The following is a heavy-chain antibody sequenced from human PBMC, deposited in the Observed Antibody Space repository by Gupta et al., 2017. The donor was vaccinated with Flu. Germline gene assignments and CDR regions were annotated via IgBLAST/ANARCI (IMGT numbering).Heavy chain of an antibody. CDR3: ARDSVDSGYPAGPFDI. J-gene: IGHJ3*02. Sequence: QVQLVESGGGVVQPGRSLRLSCAASGFTFSSYGMHWVRQAPGKGLEWVAVIWYDGSNKYYADSVKGRFTISRDNSKNTVYLQMNSLRAEDTAVYYCARDSVDSGYPAGPFDIWGQGTMVTVSS. D-gene: IGHD5-12*01. V-gene: IGHV3-33*01. CDR2: IWYDGSNK. CDR1: GFTFSSYG.